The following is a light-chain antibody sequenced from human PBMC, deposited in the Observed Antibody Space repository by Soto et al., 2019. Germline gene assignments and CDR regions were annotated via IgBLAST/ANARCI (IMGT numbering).Light chain of an antibody. J-gene: IGKJ5*01. CDR3: QQYGTSPT. CDR2: GAS. V-gene: IGKV3-20*01. CDR1: QSLITRY. Sequence: EIVLTQSPGTLSLFPGERATLSCRASQSLITRYLAWYKQKPGQAPRLIIYGASSRATGIPYRFSGSGSVTDFTLTISRLSTEDFAVYSCQQYGTSPTFGQWTRLEIK.